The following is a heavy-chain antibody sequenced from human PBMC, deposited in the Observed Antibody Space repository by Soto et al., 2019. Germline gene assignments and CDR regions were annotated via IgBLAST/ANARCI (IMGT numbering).Heavy chain of an antibody. Sequence: PSETLSLTCTVSGGSISSSSYYWGWIRKPPGKGLEWIGSIYYSGSTYYNPSLKSRVTISVDTSKNQFSLKLSSVTAADTAVYYCARERPDGSRLDPWGQGTLVIVSS. CDR2: IYYSGST. J-gene: IGHJ5*02. V-gene: IGHV4-39*02. CDR3: ARERPDGSRLDP. CDR1: GGSISSSSYY. D-gene: IGHD6-13*01.